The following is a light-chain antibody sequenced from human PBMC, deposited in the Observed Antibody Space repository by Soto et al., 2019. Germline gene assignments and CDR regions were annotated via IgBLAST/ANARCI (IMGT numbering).Light chain of an antibody. Sequence: DIVMTQTPISLSVTPGQPTSVSCKSSQSLLHSDGKTYLSWYLQKPGQPPQLLISEVSNRFSGVPDRFSGSGSGTDFTLKISRVEADDVGVYYCMLSLELPRTFGQGTKVEIK. CDR1: QSLLHSDGKTY. CDR3: MLSLELPRT. V-gene: IGKV2D-29*01. CDR2: EVS. J-gene: IGKJ1*01.